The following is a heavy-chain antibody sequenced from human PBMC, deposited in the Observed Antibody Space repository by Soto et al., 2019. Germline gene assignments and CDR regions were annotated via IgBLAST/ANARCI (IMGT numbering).Heavy chain of an antibody. J-gene: IGHJ6*02. Sequence: QVQLQESGPGLVKPSQTLSLTCTVSGGSISNADYYWSWVRQPPGKGLEWIGYIYYSGSSFFNPSLKSRVTMSKDTSKNQFSRWLTSVTAADTAVYYCARAIVVTVGGMDVWGRGTTVTVSS. CDR3: ARAIVVTVGGMDV. CDR1: GGSISNADYY. V-gene: IGHV4-30-4*01. D-gene: IGHD5-12*01. CDR2: IYYSGSS.